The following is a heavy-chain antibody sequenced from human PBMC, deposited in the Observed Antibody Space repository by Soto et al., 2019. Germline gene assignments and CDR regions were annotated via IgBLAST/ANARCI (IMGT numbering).Heavy chain of an antibody. J-gene: IGHJ4*02. CDR2: ISYNGDI. CDR3: VSHRTGTSEYDY. V-gene: IGHV4-30-4*01. Sequence: SETLSLTCTGSGGSVSSSESHWSWIRQPPGTGLEWIGYISYNGDISYSPSLKSRVTISLDRSKNHFSLDLKSVTAADSAVYFCVSHRTGTSEYDYWGQGTLVTVSS. CDR1: GGSVSSSESH. D-gene: IGHD1-1*01.